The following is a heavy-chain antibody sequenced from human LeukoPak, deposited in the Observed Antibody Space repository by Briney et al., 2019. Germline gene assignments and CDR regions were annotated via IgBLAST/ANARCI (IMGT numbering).Heavy chain of an antibody. Sequence: QPGRSLRLSCAASGFTFDDYAMHWVRQAPGKGLEWVSGISRNSGSVGYADSVNGRFTISRDNAKKSLYLQMTSLRAEDTALYYCAKVAGYNYGHDPSHYYGMDVWGQGTPVTVSS. J-gene: IGHJ6*02. V-gene: IGHV3-9*01. CDR1: GFTFDDYA. CDR2: ISRNSGSV. CDR3: AKVAGYNYGHDPSHYYGMDV. D-gene: IGHD5-18*01.